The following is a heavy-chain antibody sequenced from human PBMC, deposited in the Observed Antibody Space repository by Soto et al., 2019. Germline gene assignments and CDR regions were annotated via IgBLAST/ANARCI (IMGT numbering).Heavy chain of an antibody. CDR1: GGTFSSYT. CDR3: ARGLRFVVYYYMDV. J-gene: IGHJ6*03. V-gene: IGHV1-69*02. Sequence: QVQLVQSGAEVKKPGSSVKVSCKASGGTFSSYTISWVRQAPGQGLEWMGRIIPILGIANYAQKFQGRVTITADKSTSTAYMELSSLRSEDTAVYYCARGLRFVVYYYMDVWGKGTTVTVSS. CDR2: IIPILGIA. D-gene: IGHD3-10*01.